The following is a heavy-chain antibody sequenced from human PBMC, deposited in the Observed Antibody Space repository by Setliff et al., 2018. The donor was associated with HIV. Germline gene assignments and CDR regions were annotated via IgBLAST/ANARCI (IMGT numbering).Heavy chain of an antibody. J-gene: IGHJ6*02. CDR1: GGSISSYY. CDR2: FYTSGST. CDR3: AREIWGQVAHVPYGMDV. D-gene: IGHD5-12*01. Sequence: SETLSLTCTVSGGSISSYYWSWIRQPAGKGLEWIGRFYTSGSTNYNPFLKSRVTMSVDTSKNQFSLKVRYVTAADTAIYYCAREIWGQVAHVPYGMDVWGQGTTVTVSS. V-gene: IGHV4-4*07.